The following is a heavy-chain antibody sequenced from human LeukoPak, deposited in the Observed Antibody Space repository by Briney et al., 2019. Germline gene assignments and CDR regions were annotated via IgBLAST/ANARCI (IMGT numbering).Heavy chain of an antibody. Sequence: GGSLRLSCAASGSTFSSYWVSWVRQAPGKGLEWVANIKQDGSEKYYVDSVKGRFTISRDNAKNSLYLQMNSLRAEDTAVYYCARVRAGVGYYYYYYMDVWGKGTTVTVSS. D-gene: IGHD7-27*01. CDR2: IKQDGSEK. CDR1: GSTFSSYW. J-gene: IGHJ6*03. V-gene: IGHV3-7*01. CDR3: ARVRAGVGYYYYYYMDV.